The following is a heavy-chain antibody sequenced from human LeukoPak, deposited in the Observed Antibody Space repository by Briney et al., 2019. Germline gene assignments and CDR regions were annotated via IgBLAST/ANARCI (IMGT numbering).Heavy chain of an antibody. CDR2: IHYSGST. Sequence: PGGSLRLSCAASGFTFSNYAMSWVRQPPGKGLEWIGSIHYSGSTYYNPSLKSRVTMSVDTSKNEFSLKLNSVTAADTATYYCARHSSMRSGWSYWGQGTLVTVSS. CDR3: ARHSSMRSGWSY. J-gene: IGHJ4*02. CDR1: GFTFSNYA. V-gene: IGHV4-39*01. D-gene: IGHD6-19*01.